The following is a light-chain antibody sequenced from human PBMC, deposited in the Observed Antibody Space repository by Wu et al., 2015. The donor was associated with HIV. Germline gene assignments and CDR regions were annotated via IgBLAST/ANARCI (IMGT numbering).Light chain of an antibody. CDR2: DAS. V-gene: IGKV1-13*02. Sequence: AIQLTRSPSSLSASIGDRVNITCRASQDIFTYLAWYQQTPGKAPRVLIYDASTLQSGVSSRFSGSGSGADFTLTISGLQREDFAIYYCQQLNSFPLTFGQGSRLEI. CDR3: QQLNSFPLT. J-gene: IGKJ5*01. CDR1: QDIFTY.